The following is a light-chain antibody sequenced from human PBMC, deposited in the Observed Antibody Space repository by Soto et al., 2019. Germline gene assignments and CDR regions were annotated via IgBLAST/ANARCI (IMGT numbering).Light chain of an antibody. CDR3: QQSNTTPWT. J-gene: IGKJ1*01. CDR2: TAS. V-gene: IGKV1-39*01. Sequence: DIQMTQSPSSLSASVGDRVSITCRASQTIGSYVNWYQQKLGKAPKLLIYTASSLQSGVPSRFSGSGSGTDFTLISSLQPEDFAIYYCQQSNTTPWTFGQGTKVEIK. CDR1: QTIGSY.